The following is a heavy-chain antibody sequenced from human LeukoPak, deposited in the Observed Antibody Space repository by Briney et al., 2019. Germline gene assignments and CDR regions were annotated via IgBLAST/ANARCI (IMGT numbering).Heavy chain of an antibody. CDR1: GGSFSGYY. D-gene: IGHD2-2*01. CDR3: ARDIVVVPAAKFYYYYGMDV. CDR2: INHSGST. Sequence: SETLSLTCAVYGGSFSGYYWSWIRQPPGKGLEWIGEINHSGSTNYNPSLKSRVTISVDTSKNRFSLKLSSVTAADTAVYYCARDIVVVPAAKFYYYYGMDVWGQGTTVTVSS. J-gene: IGHJ6*02. V-gene: IGHV4-34*01.